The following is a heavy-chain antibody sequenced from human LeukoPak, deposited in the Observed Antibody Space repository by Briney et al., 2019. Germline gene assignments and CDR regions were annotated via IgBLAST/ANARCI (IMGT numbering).Heavy chain of an antibody. D-gene: IGHD3-22*01. V-gene: IGHV4-31*03. J-gene: IGHJ6*02. CDR3: AKDDRAVPSYYYGMDV. CDR1: GGSISSGGYY. Sequence: SETLSLTCTVSGGSISSGGYYWSWIRQHPGKGLEWIGYIYYSGSTYYNPSLKSRVTISVDTSKNQFSLKLSSVTAADTAVYYCAKDDRAVPSYYYGMDVWGQGTTVTVSS. CDR2: IYYSGST.